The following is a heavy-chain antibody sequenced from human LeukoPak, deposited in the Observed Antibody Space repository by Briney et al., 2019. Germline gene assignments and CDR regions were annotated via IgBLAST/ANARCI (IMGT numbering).Heavy chain of an antibody. V-gene: IGHV3-7*01. CDR1: GFTFSSYW. CDR3: ARDDSSGWRKNWFDP. D-gene: IGHD6-19*01. Sequence: PGGSLRLSCAASGFTFSSYWMSWVRQAPGKGLEWVANIKQDGSEKYYVDSVKGRFTISRDNAKNSLYLQMNSLRAEDTAVYYCARDDSSGWRKNWFDPWGQGTLVTVSS. CDR2: IKQDGSEK. J-gene: IGHJ5*02.